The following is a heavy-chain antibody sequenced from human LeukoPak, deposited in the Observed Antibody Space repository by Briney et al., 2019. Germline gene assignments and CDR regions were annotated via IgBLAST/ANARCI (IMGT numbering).Heavy chain of an antibody. D-gene: IGHD5-18*01. V-gene: IGHV3-48*04. J-gene: IGHJ4*02. CDR3: ARYGPGYSFDY. CDR2: ISPSGSTT. CDR1: RFTFSTYW. Sequence: GGSLRLSCAASRFTFSTYWMHWVRQAPEKGLEWVSFISPSGSTTYYADSVKGRFTISRDNARNSLYLQMNSLRAEDTAVYYCARYGPGYSFDYWGQGTLVTVSS.